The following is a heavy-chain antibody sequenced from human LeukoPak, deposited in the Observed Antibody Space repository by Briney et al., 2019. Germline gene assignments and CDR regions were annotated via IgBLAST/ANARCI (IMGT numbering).Heavy chain of an antibody. CDR1: GGSISSSNW. J-gene: IGHJ4*02. CDR2: IYHSGST. CDR3: ARSPYDYVWGSYRLPFDY. Sequence: PSGTLSLTCAVSGGSISSSNWWSWVRQPPGKGLEWIGEIYHSGSTNYNPSLKSRVTISVDESKNQFSLKLSSVTAADTAVYYCARSPYDYVWGSYRLPFDYWGQGTLVTVSS. V-gene: IGHV4-4*02. D-gene: IGHD3-16*02.